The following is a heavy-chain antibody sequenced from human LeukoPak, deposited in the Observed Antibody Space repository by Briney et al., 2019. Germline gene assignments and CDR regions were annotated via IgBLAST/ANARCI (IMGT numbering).Heavy chain of an antibody. CDR1: GFTFSSYG. Sequence: GGSLRLSCAASGFTFSSYGMSWVRQAPGKGLEWVGRIKSKTDGGTTDYAAPVKGRFTISRDDSKNTLYLQMNSLKTEDTAVYYCTTKQGYCTNGVCNVLDYWGQGTLVTVSS. V-gene: IGHV3-15*01. CDR2: IKSKTDGGTT. D-gene: IGHD2-8*01. CDR3: TTKQGYCTNGVCNVLDY. J-gene: IGHJ4*02.